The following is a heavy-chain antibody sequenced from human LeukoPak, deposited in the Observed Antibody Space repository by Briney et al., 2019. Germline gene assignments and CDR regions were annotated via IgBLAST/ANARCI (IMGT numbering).Heavy chain of an antibody. CDR2: IYYSGST. V-gene: IGHV4-59*01. J-gene: IGHJ4*02. CDR1: GGSISSYY. D-gene: IGHD3-10*01. Sequence: SETLSLTCTVSGGSISSYYWSRIRQPPGKGLEWIGYIYYSGSTNYNPSLKSRVTISVDTSKNQFSLKLSSVTAADTAVYYCASSPIPYYGSGSYPYYFDYWGQGTLVTVSS. CDR3: ASSPIPYYGSGSYPYYFDY.